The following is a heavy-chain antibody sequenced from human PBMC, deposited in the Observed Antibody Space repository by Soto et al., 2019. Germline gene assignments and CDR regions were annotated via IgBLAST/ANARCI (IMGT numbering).Heavy chain of an antibody. J-gene: IGHJ4*02. CDR2: VIHMLDIT. D-gene: IGHD5-12*01. V-gene: IGHV1-69*08. Sequence: QVQLVQSGAEVKKPGSSVKVSCKASGTTFRNHIITWVRQAPGQGLEWMGRVIHMLDITNYAQKFQGRVTITADKSPTTAYMEVSSLSSEDTAVYYCVRDSPIGSTFSGHDDIDSWGQGPLVTVSA. CDR3: VRDSPIGSTFSGHDDIDS. CDR1: GTTFRNHI.